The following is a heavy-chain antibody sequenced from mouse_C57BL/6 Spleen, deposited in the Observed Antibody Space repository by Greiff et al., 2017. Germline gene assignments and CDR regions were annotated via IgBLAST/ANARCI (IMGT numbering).Heavy chain of an antibody. J-gene: IGHJ1*03. CDR1: GFTFSSYA. D-gene: IGHD2-1*01. CDR3: ARDREIYYGNYGYFDV. V-gene: IGHV5-4*01. Sequence: EVQVVESGGGLVKPGGSLELSCAASGFTFSSYAMSWVRQTPEKRLEWVATISDGGSYTYYPDNVKGRFTISRDNAKNNLYLQMSHLKSEDTAMYYCARDREIYYGNYGYFDVWGTGTTVTVSS. CDR2: ISDGGSYT.